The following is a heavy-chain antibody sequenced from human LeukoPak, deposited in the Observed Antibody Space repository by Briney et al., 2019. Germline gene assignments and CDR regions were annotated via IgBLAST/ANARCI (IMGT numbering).Heavy chain of an antibody. CDR3: SRAEYSPGYYSYDYYYMDV. Sequence: GGSLRLSCAASEFTFSSYWMCWVRQAPGKGLEWVADIKQDGSEKYYVDSVKGRFTISRDNAKNSLYLQMNSLRAEDTAVYFCSRAEYSPGYYSYDYYYMDVWGKGTTVTVSS. V-gene: IGHV3-7*01. CDR2: IKQDGSEK. D-gene: IGHD6-6*01. J-gene: IGHJ6*03. CDR1: EFTFSSYW.